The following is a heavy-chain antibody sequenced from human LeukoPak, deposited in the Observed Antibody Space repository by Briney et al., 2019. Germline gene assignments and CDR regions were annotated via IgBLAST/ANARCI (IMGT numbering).Heavy chain of an antibody. CDR3: AKGMSIAVAGNYYYYYYGMDV. D-gene: IGHD6-19*01. CDR1: GFTFSSYA. CDR2: ISGSGGST. J-gene: IGHJ6*02. Sequence: PGGSLRLSCAASGFTFSSYAMSWVRQAPGKGLEWVSAISGSGGSTYYADSVKGRFTISRDNSKNTLYLQMNSLRAEDTAVYYCAKGMSIAVAGNYYYYYYGMDVWGQGTTVTVSS. V-gene: IGHV3-23*01.